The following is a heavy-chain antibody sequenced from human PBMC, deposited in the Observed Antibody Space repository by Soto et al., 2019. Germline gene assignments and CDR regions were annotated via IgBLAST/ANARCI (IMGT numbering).Heavy chain of an antibody. D-gene: IGHD3-10*01. J-gene: IGHJ6*02. CDR1: GFTFRSYS. CDR3: ARDLSFGDYGMDV. Sequence: AGGSLRLSCAASGFTFRSYSMNWVRQAPGKGLEWVSYISSSSSTIYYADSVKGRFTVSRDNAKNSLYLQMNSLRVEDTAVYYCARDLSFGDYGMDVWGQGTTVTVSS. V-gene: IGHV3-48*01. CDR2: ISSSSSTI.